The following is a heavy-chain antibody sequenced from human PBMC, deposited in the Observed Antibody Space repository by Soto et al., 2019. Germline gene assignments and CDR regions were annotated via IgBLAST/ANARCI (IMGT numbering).Heavy chain of an antibody. CDR2: MNPNSGNT. Sequence: QVQLVQSGAEVKKPGASVKVSCKASGYTFTSYDINWVRQATGQGLEWMGWMNPNSGNTGYAQKFQGRVTMTRNTSISKAYMELSRLISEDTAVYYCARERSSGWYVDYWGQGTLVTVYS. CDR1: GYTFTSYD. D-gene: IGHD6-19*01. J-gene: IGHJ4*02. CDR3: ARERSSGWYVDY. V-gene: IGHV1-8*01.